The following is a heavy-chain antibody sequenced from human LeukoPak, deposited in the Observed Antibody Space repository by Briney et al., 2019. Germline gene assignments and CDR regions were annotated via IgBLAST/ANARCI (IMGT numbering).Heavy chain of an antibody. D-gene: IGHD3-3*01. V-gene: IGHV3-11*04. J-gene: IGHJ6*03. Sequence: PGGSLRLSCAASGFTFSDYYMSWIRQAPGKGLEWVSYISSSGSTIYYADAVNGRFTISRDNAKNSLYLQMNSLRAEDTAVYYCERVRYDFWNPYYMDVWGKGTTVTVSS. CDR1: GFTFSDYY. CDR2: ISSSGSTI. CDR3: ERVRYDFWNPYYMDV.